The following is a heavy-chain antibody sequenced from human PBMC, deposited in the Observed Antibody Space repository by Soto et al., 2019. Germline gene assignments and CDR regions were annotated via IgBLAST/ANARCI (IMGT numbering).Heavy chain of an antibody. V-gene: IGHV6-1*01. CDR2: TYYRSRWSF. J-gene: IGHJ6*02. CDR3: AAVTCLRGIDV. D-gene: IGHD3-10*01. Sequence: PSPTLSLTCAISGDSVSSNSGAWNWIRQSPSRGLEWLGRTYYRSRWSFDYALSVKSRVTIDPDTSKNQFSLHLDSLTPEDTAVYYCAAVTCLRGIDVCGQGTPVTVSS. CDR1: GDSVSSNSGA.